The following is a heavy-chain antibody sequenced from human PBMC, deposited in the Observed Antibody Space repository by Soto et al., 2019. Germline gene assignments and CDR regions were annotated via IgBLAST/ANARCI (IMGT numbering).Heavy chain of an antibody. V-gene: IGHV4-61*01. CDR1: GGSFKSGSYS. J-gene: IGHJ4*02. CDR2: VYHTGRT. Sequence: SETLSLTCTVSGGSFKSGSYSWSWIRQPPGKGLEWIGYVYHTGRTSYNPSLKSRVSISMDTSQNQFSLNLDSVTAADTAVYFCARDFAYFDSWGQGTLVTVSS. CDR3: ARDFAYFDS. D-gene: IGHD3-3*01.